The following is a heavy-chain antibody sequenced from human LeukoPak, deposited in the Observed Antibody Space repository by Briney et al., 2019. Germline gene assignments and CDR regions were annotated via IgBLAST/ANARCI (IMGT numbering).Heavy chain of an antibody. CDR3: ARARRDGYNYGYFDY. D-gene: IGHD5-24*01. Sequence: SETLSLTCTVSGGSISSGGYYWSWIRHHPGKGLEWIGYIYYSGSTYYNPSLKSRVTIAVDTSKNQFSLKLSSVTAADTAVYYCARARRDGYNYGYFDYWGQGTLVTVSS. CDR2: IYYSGST. J-gene: IGHJ4*02. CDR1: GGSISSGGYY. V-gene: IGHV4-31*03.